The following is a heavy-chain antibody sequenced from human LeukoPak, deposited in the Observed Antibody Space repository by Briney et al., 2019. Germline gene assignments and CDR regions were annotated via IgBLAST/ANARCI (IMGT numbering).Heavy chain of an antibody. CDR3: ASWAKSGSYFSLGY. J-gene: IGHJ4*02. Sequence: SETLSLTCTVSGGSISSYYWSWIRQPPGKGLEWIGYIYYSGSTNYNPSLKSRVTISVDTSKNQFSLKLSSVTAADTAVYYCASWAKSGSYFSLGYWGQGTLVTVSS. CDR1: GGSISSYY. D-gene: IGHD1-26*01. CDR2: IYYSGST. V-gene: IGHV4-59*01.